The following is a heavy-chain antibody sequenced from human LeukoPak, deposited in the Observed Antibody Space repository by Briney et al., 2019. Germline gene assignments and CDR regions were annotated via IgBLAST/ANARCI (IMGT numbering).Heavy chain of an antibody. V-gene: IGHV4-34*01. CDR2: VNYSGNT. Sequence: SETLSLTCSVSGGSIRGNYWSWIRQTQGKGLEWIGEVNYSGNTNYNPSVKSRVTISVDTTKNQFFLKLSSVTAADTAVFYCAGGFNYDYNCWGQGTLVTVSS. CDR1: GGSIRGNY. CDR3: AGGFNYDYNC. D-gene: IGHD3-16*01. J-gene: IGHJ4*02.